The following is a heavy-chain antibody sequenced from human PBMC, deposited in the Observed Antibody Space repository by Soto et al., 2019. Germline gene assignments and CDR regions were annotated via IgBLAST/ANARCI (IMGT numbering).Heavy chain of an antibody. J-gene: IGHJ1*01. V-gene: IGHV3-23*01. CDR2: ISGSGGST. CDR3: AKDREDIVVVVAATQVPEYFQH. CDR1: GFTFSSYA. Sequence: GGSLRLSCAASGFTFSSYAMSWVRQAPGKGLEWVSAISGSGGSTYYADSVKGRFTISRDNSKNTLYLQMNSLRAEDTAVYYCAKDREDIVVVVAATQVPEYFQHWGQGTLVTVSS. D-gene: IGHD2-15*01.